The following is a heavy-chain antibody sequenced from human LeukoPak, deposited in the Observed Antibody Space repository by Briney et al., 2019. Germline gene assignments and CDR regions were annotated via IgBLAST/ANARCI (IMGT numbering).Heavy chain of an antibody. V-gene: IGHV3-21*01. CDR2: ISSTSTYI. J-gene: IGHJ3*02. Sequence: GGSLRLSCAVSGFTFSNYNMNWVRQAPGKGLEWVSSISSTSTYIYYTDSVEGRFTISRDNAKNSLYLQMNSLRAEDTAVYYCARKRSLGPVDIWGQGTMVTVSS. D-gene: IGHD7-27*01. CDR1: GFTFSNYN. CDR3: ARKRSLGPVDI.